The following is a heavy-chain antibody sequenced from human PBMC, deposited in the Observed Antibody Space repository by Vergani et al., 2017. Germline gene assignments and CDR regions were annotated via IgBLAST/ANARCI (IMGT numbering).Heavy chain of an antibody. CDR2: IHSSGTT. Sequence: QVQLHESGPGLVKPSQTLSLTCTVSGGSITSGSFYWSWIRQPAGKGLEWIGRIHSSGTTNYNPSLKSRVTLSVDTSKNQLSLRMTSVTAADTAVYYCARAKAEYYYDSSGYTLDYWGQGTLVTVSS. CDR3: ARAKAEYYYDSSGYTLDY. CDR1: GGSITSGSFY. J-gene: IGHJ4*02. D-gene: IGHD3-22*01. V-gene: IGHV4-61*02.